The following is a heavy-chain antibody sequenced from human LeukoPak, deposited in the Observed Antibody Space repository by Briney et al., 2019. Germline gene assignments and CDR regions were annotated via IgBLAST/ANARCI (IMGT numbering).Heavy chain of an antibody. Sequence: PSETLSLTCAVYGGSFSGYYWSWIRQPPGKGLEWIGEINHSGSTNHNPSLKSRVTISVDTSKNQFSLKLSSVTAADTAVYYCARSSHGSYYSSGMDVWGQGTTVTVSS. CDR2: INHSGST. CDR1: GGSFSGYY. J-gene: IGHJ6*02. V-gene: IGHV4-34*01. D-gene: IGHD1-26*01. CDR3: ARSSHGSYYSSGMDV.